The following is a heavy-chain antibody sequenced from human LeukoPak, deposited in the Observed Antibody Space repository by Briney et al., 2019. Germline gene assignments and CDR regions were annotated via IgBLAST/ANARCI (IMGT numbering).Heavy chain of an antibody. CDR2: IYYSGST. J-gene: IGHJ3*02. CDR3: ARAFRWYDSSGYYPDAFDI. Sequence: SQTLSLTCTVSGGSISSGGYYWSWIRQHPGKGLEWIGYIYYSGSTYYNPSLKSRVTISVDTSKNQFSLKLSSVTAAETAVYYCARAFRWYDSSGYYPDAFDIWGQGTMVTVSS. D-gene: IGHD3-22*01. V-gene: IGHV4-31*03. CDR1: GGSISSGGYY.